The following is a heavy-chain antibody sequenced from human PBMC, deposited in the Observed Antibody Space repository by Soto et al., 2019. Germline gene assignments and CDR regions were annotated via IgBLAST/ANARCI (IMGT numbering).Heavy chain of an antibody. V-gene: IGHV4-61*01. CDR3: ARGGEPLGYYGLDV. J-gene: IGHJ6*02. Sequence: SETLSLTCSVSGGSVRSGNHFWNRIRQPPGRGLEWLGYMYYTGVTNYNPSLKSRVSMSVDTSKDQFSLNLTSLTAADTAVYYCARGGEPLGYYGLDVWGQGTTVTVSS. CDR2: MYYTGVT. CDR1: GGSVRSGNHF.